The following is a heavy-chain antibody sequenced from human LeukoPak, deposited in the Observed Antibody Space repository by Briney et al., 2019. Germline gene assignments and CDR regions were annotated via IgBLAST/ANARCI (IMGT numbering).Heavy chain of an antibody. CDR1: GYSISSGYY. CDR2: IYHSGST. Sequence: SETLSLTCAVSGYSISSGYYWGWIRQPPGKGLEWIGSIYHSGSTYYNPSLKSRVTIPVDTSKNQFSLKLSSVTAADTAVYYCATYYDSSGYMDFDYWGQGTLVTVSS. D-gene: IGHD3-22*01. V-gene: IGHV4-38-2*01. J-gene: IGHJ4*02. CDR3: ATYYDSSGYMDFDY.